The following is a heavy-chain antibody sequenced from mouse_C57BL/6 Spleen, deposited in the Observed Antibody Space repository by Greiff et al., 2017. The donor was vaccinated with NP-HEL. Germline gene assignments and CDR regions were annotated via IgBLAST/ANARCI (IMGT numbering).Heavy chain of an antibody. CDR2: INPYNGGT. V-gene: IGHV1-19*01. CDR3: ARSWFITTVEGWFAY. Sequence: EVQLQQSGPVLVKPGASVKMSCKASGYTFTDYYMNWVKQSHGKSLEWIGVINPYNGGTSYNQKFKGKATLTVDKSSSTAYMELNSLTSEDSAVYYCARSWFITTVEGWFAYWGQGTLVTVSA. D-gene: IGHD1-1*01. CDR1: GYTFTDYY. J-gene: IGHJ3*01.